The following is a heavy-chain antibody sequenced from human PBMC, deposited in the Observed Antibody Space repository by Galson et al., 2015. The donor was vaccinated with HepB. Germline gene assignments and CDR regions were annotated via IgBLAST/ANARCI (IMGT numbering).Heavy chain of an antibody. J-gene: IGHJ6*02. CDR1: GYTLTELS. Sequence: SVKVSCKVSGYTLTELSMHWVRQAPGKGLEWMGGFDPEDGETIYAQKFQGRVTMTEDTSTDTAYMELSSLRSEDTAVYYCATVLSGVLRFLEWNYATGRGMDVWGQGTTVTVSS. CDR2: FDPEDGET. D-gene: IGHD3-3*01. V-gene: IGHV1-24*01. CDR3: ATVLSGVLRFLEWNYATGRGMDV.